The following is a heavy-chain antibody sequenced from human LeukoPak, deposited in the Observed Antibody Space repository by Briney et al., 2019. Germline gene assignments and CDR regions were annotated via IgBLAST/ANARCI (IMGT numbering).Heavy chain of an antibody. CDR1: GDSISSASYY. CDR2: AHTSGST. CDR3: ARDMGPTVTTKTYYFDY. J-gene: IGHJ4*02. Sequence: SSETLSLTCTVPGDSISSASYYWSWIRQPAGKGLEWIGRAHTSGSTNYNPSLKSRVTMSVDTSKNQFSLKLSSVTAADTAIYYCARDMGPTVTTKTYYFDYWGQGTLVTVSS. D-gene: IGHD4-17*01. V-gene: IGHV4-61*02.